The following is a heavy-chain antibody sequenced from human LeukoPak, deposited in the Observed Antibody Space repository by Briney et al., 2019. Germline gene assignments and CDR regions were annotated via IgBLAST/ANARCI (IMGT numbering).Heavy chain of an antibody. CDR2: IYGGVNT. D-gene: IGHD1-1*01. Sequence: GRSLRLSCAASGFTVSSNYMSWVRQAPGNGLEWDSVIYGGVNTVYADAVQGRFTITRDNSKNTLYLQMSSLRAEDTAVYYCARSPKTGFLFDYWGKGTLVSVSS. CDR1: GFTVSSNY. J-gene: IGHJ4*02. CDR3: ARSPKTGFLFDY. V-gene: IGHV3-66*01.